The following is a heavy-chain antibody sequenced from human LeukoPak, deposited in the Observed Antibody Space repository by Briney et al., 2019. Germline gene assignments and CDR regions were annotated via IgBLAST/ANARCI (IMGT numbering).Heavy chain of an antibody. CDR1: GFTFSNYG. J-gene: IGHJ6*02. Sequence: PGGSLRLSCAASGFTFSNYGMHWVRQAPGKGLEWVAVISSDGSKKYHVDFVKGRFTISRDNSKNTLYLQMNSLRAEDTAVYYCANADYSQYGMDVWGQGTTVTVSS. CDR2: ISSDGSKK. V-gene: IGHV3-30*18. CDR3: ANADYSQYGMDV. D-gene: IGHD4-4*01.